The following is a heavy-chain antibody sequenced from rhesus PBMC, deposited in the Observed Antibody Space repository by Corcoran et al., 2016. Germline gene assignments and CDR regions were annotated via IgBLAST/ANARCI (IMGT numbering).Heavy chain of an antibody. CDR1: GGSISSGYYY. CDR2: ITYSGST. J-gene: IGHJ4*01. D-gene: IGHD6-19*01. CDR3: AREGWQQIIHY. Sequence: QVQLQESGPGLVKPSETLSLTCAVSGGSISSGYYYWSWIRQPPGKRLEWIGYITYSGSTSYNPSLNNRVTISRDTSKNQCSLKRSSVTAAATAVYYCAREGWQQIIHYWGQGVLVTFSS. V-gene: IGHV4-122*02.